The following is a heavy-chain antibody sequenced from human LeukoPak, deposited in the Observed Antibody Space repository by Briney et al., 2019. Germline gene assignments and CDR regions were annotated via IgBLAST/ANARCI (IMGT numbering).Heavy chain of an antibody. Sequence: ASVKVSCKASGYTFTSYGISWVRQAPGQGAEWMGWISAYSTYNGNTNYAQKFQGRVTMTTDTSTSTAYMELRSLRSDDTAVYYCATYSGYDWRPSHAFDIWGQGTMVTVSS. CDR1: GYTFTSYG. J-gene: IGHJ3*02. V-gene: IGHV1-18*01. CDR3: ATYSGYDWRPSHAFDI. D-gene: IGHD5-12*01. CDR2: ISAYSTYNGNT.